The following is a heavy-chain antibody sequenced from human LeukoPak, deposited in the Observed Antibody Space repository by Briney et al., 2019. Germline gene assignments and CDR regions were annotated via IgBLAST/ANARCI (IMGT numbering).Heavy chain of an antibody. CDR1: GGSLCGGDFC. CDR2: IYYSGST. J-gene: IGHJ4*02. Sequence: SETLSLTCTVSGGSLCGGDFCWSWIRHPPGKGLEWIGYIYYSGSTYYNPSLKSRVTMPVDTSKNQFSLKLSSVTAADTAVYYCARDLLYSSPSFDYWGQGTLVTVSS. V-gene: IGHV4-30-4*08. CDR3: ARDLLYSSPSFDY. D-gene: IGHD6-13*01.